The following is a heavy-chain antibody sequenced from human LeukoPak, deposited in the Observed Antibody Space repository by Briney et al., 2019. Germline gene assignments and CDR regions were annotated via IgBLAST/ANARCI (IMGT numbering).Heavy chain of an antibody. CDR3: ARIYSSGYTLAPHFDY. CDR2: IYYSGST. V-gene: IGHV4-31*03. J-gene: IGHJ4*02. D-gene: IGHD3-22*01. Sequence: SETLSLTCTGSGGSISSGGYYWSWIRQHPGKGLEWIGYIYYSGSTYYNPSLKSRVTISVDTSKNQFSLKLSSVTAADTAVYYCARIYSSGYTLAPHFDYWGQGTLVTVSS. CDR1: GGSISSGGYY.